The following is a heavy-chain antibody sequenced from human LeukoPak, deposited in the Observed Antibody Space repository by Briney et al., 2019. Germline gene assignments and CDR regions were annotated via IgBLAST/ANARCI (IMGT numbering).Heavy chain of an antibody. V-gene: IGHV3-30*02. Sequence: GGSLRLSCAASGFAASGFTFSTFGMHWVRQAPGKGLEWVAFIRYDGSNKYYADSVKGRFTISRDNSKNTLYLQMNSLRAEDTAVYYCAKDSYDILTGYSGIFDYWGQGTLVTVSS. CDR3: AKDSYDILTGYSGIFDY. CDR1: GFTFSTFG. CDR2: IRYDGSNK. D-gene: IGHD3-9*01. J-gene: IGHJ4*02.